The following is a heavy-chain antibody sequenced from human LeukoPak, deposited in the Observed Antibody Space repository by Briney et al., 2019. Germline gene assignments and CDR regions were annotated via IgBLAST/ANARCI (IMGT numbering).Heavy chain of an antibody. CDR2: IYSGGST. CDR1: GFTVSSNY. CDR3: ASTRSGYYYTRYYYGMDV. Sequence: GGSLRLSCAASGFTVSSNYMSWVRQAPGKGLKWVSVIYSGGSTYYADSVKGRFTISRDNSKNTLYLQMNSLRAEDTAVYYCASTRSGYYYTRYYYGMDVWGQGTTVTVSS. V-gene: IGHV3-66*02. J-gene: IGHJ6*02. D-gene: IGHD3-22*01.